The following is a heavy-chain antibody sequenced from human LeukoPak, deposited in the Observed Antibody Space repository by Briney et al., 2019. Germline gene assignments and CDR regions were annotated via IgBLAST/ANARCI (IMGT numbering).Heavy chain of an antibody. J-gene: IGHJ4*02. V-gene: IGHV3-23*01. D-gene: IGHD6-19*01. CDR3: AKWGPRYSSGSYFDY. CDR1: GFTFSSYA. CDR2: ISGSGGST. Sequence: PGGSLRLSCAASGFTFSSYAMSWVRQAPGKGLEWVSTISGSGGSTYYADSVKGWFAISRDNSKNTLYLQMNSLRAEDTAVYYCAKWGPRYSSGSYFDYWGQGTLVTVSS.